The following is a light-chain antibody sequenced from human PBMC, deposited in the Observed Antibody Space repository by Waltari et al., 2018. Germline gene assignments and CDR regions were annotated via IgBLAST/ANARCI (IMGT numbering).Light chain of an antibody. V-gene: IGKV1-9*01. Sequence: IQLTQSPSSLSASVGDRVTITCRASQGISSYLAWYQQKPGKAPKPLIYAASTLQSGVPSRFSGSGSGTGFTLTISSLQPEDFATYYCQQLNTYPLTFGPGTKVDIK. J-gene: IGKJ3*01. CDR3: QQLNTYPLT. CDR2: AAS. CDR1: QGISSY.